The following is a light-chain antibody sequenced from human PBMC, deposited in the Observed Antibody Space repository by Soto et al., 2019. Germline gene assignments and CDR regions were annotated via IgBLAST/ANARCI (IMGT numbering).Light chain of an antibody. Sequence: DIQMPQSPSSLSASVGDRVTITCRASESITTYLNWYQQKPGKGPNLLIYAASSLQSAVPSRFSGSGSGTDFTLTISSLQPVDFATYYCQQSYGTPPTFGGGTKVEIK. CDR3: QQSYGTPPT. J-gene: IGKJ4*01. V-gene: IGKV1-39*01. CDR1: ESITTY. CDR2: AAS.